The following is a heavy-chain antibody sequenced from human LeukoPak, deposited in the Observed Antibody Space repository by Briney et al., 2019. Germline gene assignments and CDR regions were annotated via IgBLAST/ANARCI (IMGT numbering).Heavy chain of an antibody. V-gene: IGHV3-74*01. D-gene: IGHD6-13*01. CDR3: APLAAAATNF. Sequence: GGSLRLSCAASGFTFSRYWMHWVRQAPGKGLVWVSSADYDGSDTSYADSVRGRFTISRDNAKSTVYLQMNSLSAENTAVYYCAPLAAAATNFWGQGTLVTVSS. J-gene: IGHJ4*02. CDR2: ADYDGSDT. CDR1: GFTFSRYW.